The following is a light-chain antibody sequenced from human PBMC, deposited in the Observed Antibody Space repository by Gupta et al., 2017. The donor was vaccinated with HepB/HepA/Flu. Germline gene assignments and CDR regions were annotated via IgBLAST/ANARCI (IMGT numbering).Light chain of an antibody. V-gene: IGLV3-1*01. J-gene: IGLJ1*01. CDR2: QHD. Sequence: TCSGDTLRTKFACWYQQKSGQSPVLLIYQHDKRPSGIPERFSGSNSGNTATLTISGTQALDEADYYCQAWDLITGGIFGTGTRVTVL. CDR3: QAWDLITGGI. CDR1: TLRTKF.